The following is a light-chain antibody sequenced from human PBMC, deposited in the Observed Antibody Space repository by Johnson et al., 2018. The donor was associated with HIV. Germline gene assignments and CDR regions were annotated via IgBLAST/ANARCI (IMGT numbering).Light chain of an antibody. CDR3: GTWDSSLSAYV. CDR2: ENN. J-gene: IGLJ1*01. V-gene: IGLV1-51*02. Sequence: VLTQPPSVSAAPGQRVTISCSGRSSNIGDNYVSWYQQLPGTAPKLLIYENNKRPSGIPDRFSGSKSGTSATLGITGLQTGDEADYYCGTWDSSLSAYVFGTATKVTGL. CDR1: SSNIGDNY.